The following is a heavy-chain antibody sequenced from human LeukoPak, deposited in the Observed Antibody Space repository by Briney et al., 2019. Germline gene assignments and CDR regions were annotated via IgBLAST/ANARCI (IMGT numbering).Heavy chain of an antibody. V-gene: IGHV4-34*01. CDR3: ARDSIYGMVL. J-gene: IGHJ6*02. D-gene: IGHD3-3*02. CDR1: GGSFSGYY. CDR2: INHSGST. Sequence: SETLSLTCAVYGGSFSGYYWSWIRQPPGKGREWIGEINHSGSTNYNPSLKSRVTISVDTSKNQFSLKLSSVTAADTAVYYCARDSIYGMVLWRQGTTITVSS.